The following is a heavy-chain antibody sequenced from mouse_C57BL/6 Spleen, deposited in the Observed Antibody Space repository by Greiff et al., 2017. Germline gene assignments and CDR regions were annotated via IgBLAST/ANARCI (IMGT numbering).Heavy chain of an antibody. Sequence: VQLQQPGAELVMPGASVKLSCKASGYTFTSYWMHWVKQSPGQGLEWIGEIDPSDSYTNYNQKFKGQSTLTVDKSSSTAYMQLSSLTSEDAAVYYCTTLLARAMDYWGQGTSVTVSS. CDR3: TTLLARAMDY. J-gene: IGHJ4*01. D-gene: IGHD3-3*01. CDR2: IDPSDSYT. CDR1: GYTFTSYW. V-gene: IGHV1-69*01.